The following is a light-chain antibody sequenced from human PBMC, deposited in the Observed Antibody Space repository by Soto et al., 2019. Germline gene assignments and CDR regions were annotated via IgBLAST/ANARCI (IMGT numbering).Light chain of an antibody. V-gene: IGLV1-40*01. Sequence: QSVLTQPPSVSGAPGQRVTISCTGNSSNIGAGYDVHWYQHLPGTAPKLLIYGNSNRPSGVPVRFSGSKSGTSASLAITGLQAEDEADYSCQSYDTSLSAVVFGGGTKPPS. CDR2: GNS. J-gene: IGLJ2*01. CDR3: QSYDTSLSAVV. CDR1: SSNIGAGYD.